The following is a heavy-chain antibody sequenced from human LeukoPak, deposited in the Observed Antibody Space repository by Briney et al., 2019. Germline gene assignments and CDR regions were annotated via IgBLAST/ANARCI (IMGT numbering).Heavy chain of an antibody. CDR2: IYYSGST. Sequence: SETLSLTCTVSGGPISSSSYYWGWIRQPPGKGLEWIGSIYYSGSTYYNPSLKSRVTISVDTSKNQFSLKLSSVTAADTAVYYCARNPRGNYDILTGYYWSYYFDYWGQGTLVTVSS. CDR3: ARNPRGNYDILTGYYWSYYFDY. CDR1: GGPISSSSYY. V-gene: IGHV4-39*07. J-gene: IGHJ4*02. D-gene: IGHD3-9*01.